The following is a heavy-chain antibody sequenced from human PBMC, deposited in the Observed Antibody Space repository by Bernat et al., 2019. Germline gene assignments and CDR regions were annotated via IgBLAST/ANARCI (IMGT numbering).Heavy chain of an antibody. J-gene: IGHJ4*02. CDR2: INHSGST. Sequence: QVQLQQWGAGLLKPSETLSLTCAVYGGSFSGYYWSWIRQPPGKGLEWIGEINHSGSTNYNPSLKSRVTISVDTSKNQFSLKLSSVTAADTAVYYCARLAGRITMVQGVSDYWGQRTLVTVSS. V-gene: IGHV4-34*01. CDR3: ARLAGRITMVQGVSDY. CDR1: GGSFSGYY. D-gene: IGHD3-10*01.